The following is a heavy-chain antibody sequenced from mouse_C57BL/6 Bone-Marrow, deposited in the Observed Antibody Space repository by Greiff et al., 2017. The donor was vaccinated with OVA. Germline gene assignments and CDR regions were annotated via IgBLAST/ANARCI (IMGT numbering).Heavy chain of an antibody. J-gene: IGHJ3*01. V-gene: IGHV14-4*01. D-gene: IGHD1-1*01. Sequence: VQLQQSGAELVRPGASVKLSCTASGFNIKDDYMHWVKQRPEQGLEWIGWIDPENGDTEYASKFQGKATITADTSSNTACLQLSSLTSEDTAVYYCTTLTVVARGQGTLVTVSA. CDR1: GFNIKDDY. CDR3: TTLTVVA. CDR2: IDPENGDT.